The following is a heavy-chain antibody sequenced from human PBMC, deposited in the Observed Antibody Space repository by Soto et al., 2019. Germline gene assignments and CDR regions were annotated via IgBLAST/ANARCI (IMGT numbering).Heavy chain of an antibody. CDR2: MYYSGDT. CDR3: ARGDWNDYFYNGMDA. D-gene: IGHD1-1*01. Sequence: QVQLQESGPGLVKPSETLSLTCTVSGGSINNYYWVWLRQPPGEGLEWIGHMYYSGDTDYNPSLKSRVAISVDTAKNRFSLRMTSVTAADTAVYYCARGDWNDYFYNGMDAWGQGTTVIVSS. J-gene: IGHJ6*02. CDR1: GGSINNYY. V-gene: IGHV4-59*01.